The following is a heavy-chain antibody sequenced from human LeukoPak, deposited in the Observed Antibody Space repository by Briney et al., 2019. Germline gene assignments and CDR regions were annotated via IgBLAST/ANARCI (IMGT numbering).Heavy chain of an antibody. CDR1: GGSISSGGYY. Sequence: SQTLSLTCTVSGGSISSGGYYWSWIRQHPGKGLEWIGYIYYSGSTYYNPSLKSRVTISVDTSKNQFSLKLSSVTAADTAVYYCARRYYDSSGYPHFDYWGQGTLVTVSS. CDR3: ARRYYDSSGYPHFDY. V-gene: IGHV4-31*03. J-gene: IGHJ4*02. D-gene: IGHD3-22*01. CDR2: IYYSGST.